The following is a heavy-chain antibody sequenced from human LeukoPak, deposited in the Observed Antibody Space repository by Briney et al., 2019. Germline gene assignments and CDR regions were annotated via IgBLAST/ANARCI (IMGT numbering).Heavy chain of an antibody. CDR2: INHSGST. D-gene: IGHD3-10*01. V-gene: IGHV4-34*01. CDR1: GGSFSGYY. J-gene: IGHJ3*02. Sequence: PSETLSLTCAVYGGSFSGYYWSWIRQPPGKGLEWIGEINHSGSTNYNPSLKSRVTISVDTSKNQFSLKLSSVTAADTAVYYCARQMGSGRWAFDIWGQGTMVTVSS. CDR3: ARQMGSGRWAFDI.